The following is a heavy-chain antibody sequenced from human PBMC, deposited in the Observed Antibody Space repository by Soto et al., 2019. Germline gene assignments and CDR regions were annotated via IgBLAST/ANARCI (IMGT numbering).Heavy chain of an antibody. CDR2: ISYDGSNK. CDR3: VKGSRGEYYYYYNGVDV. Sequence: GGSLRLSCAASGFTFSHYGIHWVRQAPGKGLEWLAVISYDGSNKHYADSVKGRFTVSRDNSKGTLFLQMSSLRAEDTAVYYCVKGSRGEYYYYYNGVDVWGQGTTGTVSS. J-gene: IGHJ6*02. V-gene: IGHV3-30*18. CDR1: GFTFSHYG. D-gene: IGHD3-22*01.